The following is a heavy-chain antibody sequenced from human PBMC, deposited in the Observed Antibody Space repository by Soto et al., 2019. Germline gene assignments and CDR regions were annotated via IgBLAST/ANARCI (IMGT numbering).Heavy chain of an antibody. Sequence: SETLSLTCAVSGDSIRSSSYYWAWIRQPPGKGLEWIGSIHYRANSYYSPSLKSRITISVDTSKNQISLRLSSVTAADTAVYYCARPLQLAVSGFDPWGQGTLVTVSS. J-gene: IGHJ5*02. CDR3: ARPLQLAVSGFDP. CDR1: GDSIRSSSYY. V-gene: IGHV4-39*01. D-gene: IGHD3-3*02. CDR2: IHYRANS.